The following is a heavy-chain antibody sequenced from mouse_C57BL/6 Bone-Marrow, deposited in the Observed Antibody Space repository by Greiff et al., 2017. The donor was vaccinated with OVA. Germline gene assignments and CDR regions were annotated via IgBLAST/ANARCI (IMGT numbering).Heavy chain of an antibody. Sequence: EVQLQQSGPVLVKPGASVKMSCKASGYTFTDYYMNWVKQSHGKSLEWIGVINPYNGGTSYNQKFKGKATLTVDKSSRTAYMELNSLTSEDSAVYYCARGGYDYDYWGQGTTLTVSS. CDR2: INPYNGGT. CDR3: ARGGYDYDY. J-gene: IGHJ2*01. CDR1: GYTFTDYY. D-gene: IGHD2-4*01. V-gene: IGHV1-19*01.